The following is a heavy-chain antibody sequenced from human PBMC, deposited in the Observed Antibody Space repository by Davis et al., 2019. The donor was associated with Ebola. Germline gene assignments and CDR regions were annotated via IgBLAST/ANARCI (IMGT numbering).Heavy chain of an antibody. J-gene: IGHJ4*02. V-gene: IGHV3-74*01. CDR2: INGHSTST. CDR3: VREREEGVIKNFDY. D-gene: IGHD2-21*01. Sequence: GESLKISCVASGFIFSNYWMHWVRQAPGEGLMYVSRINGHSTSTNYADSVRGRFTISRDDAKKTVYLQMNSLRVEDTAVYYCVREREEGVIKNFDYWGQGTPVTVSS. CDR1: GFIFSNYW.